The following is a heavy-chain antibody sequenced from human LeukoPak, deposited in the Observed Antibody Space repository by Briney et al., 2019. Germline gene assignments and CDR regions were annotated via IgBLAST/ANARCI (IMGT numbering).Heavy chain of an antibody. V-gene: IGHV3-11*05. CDR3: AREGYTGNFDY. CDR1: GFTFSDYY. Sequence: PGGSLRLSCVASGFTFSDYYMSWIRQAPGKGLEWVSYISSSSSYTNYADSVKGRFTISRDNAKNSLYLQMNSLRAEDTAVYYCAREGYTGNFDYWGQGTLVTVSS. D-gene: IGHD2-2*02. J-gene: IGHJ4*02. CDR2: ISSSSSYT.